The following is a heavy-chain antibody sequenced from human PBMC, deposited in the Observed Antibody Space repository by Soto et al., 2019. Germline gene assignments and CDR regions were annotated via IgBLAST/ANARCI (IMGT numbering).Heavy chain of an antibody. Sequence: SETLSLTCTVSGGSISSYYWSWIRQPPGKGLEWIGYIYYSGSTNYNPSLKSRVTISVDTSKNQFSLKLSSVTAADTAVYYCARDNVLLWFGELHRYGIDVWGRGTTVTVSS. CDR3: ARDNVLLWFGELHRYGIDV. CDR1: GGSISSYY. D-gene: IGHD3-10*01. V-gene: IGHV4-59*01. J-gene: IGHJ6*02. CDR2: IYYSGST.